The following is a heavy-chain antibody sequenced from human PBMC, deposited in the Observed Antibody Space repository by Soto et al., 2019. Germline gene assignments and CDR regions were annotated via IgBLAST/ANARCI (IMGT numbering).Heavy chain of an antibody. Sequence: GGSLRLSCTASGFNVGDCAMSWFRQAPGKGLEWVGFIRSKAYDGTTEYAASVKGRFIISRDDSKNIAYLQMNSLKTEDTAVYYCTRSLRTGYFMKFDYWGLGTLVTVSS. V-gene: IGHV3-49*03. CDR3: TRSLRTGYFMKFDY. D-gene: IGHD3-9*01. CDR1: GFNVGDCA. J-gene: IGHJ4*02. CDR2: IRSKAYDGTT.